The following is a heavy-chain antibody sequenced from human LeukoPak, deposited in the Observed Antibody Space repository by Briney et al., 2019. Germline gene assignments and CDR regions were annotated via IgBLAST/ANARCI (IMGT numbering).Heavy chain of an antibody. CDR1: GFTFSSYW. CDR2: IKQDGSEK. V-gene: IGHV3-7*01. D-gene: IGHD3-10*01. Sequence: GGSLRLSCAASGFTFSSYWMSWVRQAPGKGLGWVANIKQDGSEKYYVDSVKGRFTISRDNAKNSLYLQMNSLRAEDTAVYYCASYYGSGSYYFDYWGQGTLVTVSS. CDR3: ASYYGSGSYYFDY. J-gene: IGHJ4*02.